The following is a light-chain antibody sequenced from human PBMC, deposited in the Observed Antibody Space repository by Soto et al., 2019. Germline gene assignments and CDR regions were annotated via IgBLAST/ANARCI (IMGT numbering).Light chain of an antibody. CDR2: GAS. V-gene: IGKV3-15*01. Sequence: EIVMTQSPATLSVSPGERATLSCRASQSVSSNLAWYQQKPGQAPRLLIYGASTRATGIPARFSGSGSGTEFNLTISSLQSEDFAVYYCQQYNNWLSDTFGPGTKVDIK. CDR3: QQYNNWLSDT. CDR1: QSVSSN. J-gene: IGKJ3*01.